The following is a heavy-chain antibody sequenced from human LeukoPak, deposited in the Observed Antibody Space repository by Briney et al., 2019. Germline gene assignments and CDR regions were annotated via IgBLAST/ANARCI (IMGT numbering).Heavy chain of an antibody. CDR2: INPNSGGT. J-gene: IGHJ4*02. Sequence: ASVKVSCKASGYTFTGYYMHWVRQAPGQGLEWMGRINPNSGGTNYAQKFQGRVTMTRDTSISTAYMELSRLRSDDTAVYYCAFVVDTAMVIFDYWGQGILVTVSS. CDR3: AFVVDTAMVIFDY. D-gene: IGHD5-18*01. V-gene: IGHV1-2*06. CDR1: GYTFTGYY.